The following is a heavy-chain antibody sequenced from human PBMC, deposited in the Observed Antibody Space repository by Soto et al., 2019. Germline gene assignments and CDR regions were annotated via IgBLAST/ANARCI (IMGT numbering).Heavy chain of an antibody. J-gene: IGHJ4*02. CDR1: GFTFSSYA. Sequence: QVQLGESGGGVVQPGRSLRLSCAASGFTFSSYAMHWVRQAPGKGLEWVAVISYDGSNKYYADSVKGRFTISRDNSKNTLYLQMNSLRAEDTAVYYCARGGGYDYWGQGTLVTVS. D-gene: IGHD5-12*01. CDR2: ISYDGSNK. CDR3: ARGGGYDY. V-gene: IGHV3-30-3*01.